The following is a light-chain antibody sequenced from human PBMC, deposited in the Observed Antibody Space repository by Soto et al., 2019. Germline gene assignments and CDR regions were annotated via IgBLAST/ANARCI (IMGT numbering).Light chain of an antibody. J-gene: IGKJ1*01. CDR3: YHYHLRPPRT. CDR2: DAS. Sequence: DIPMIQSPSSLSASVGDKITITCQASQAISNSLNWYQQKPGKAPKLLIYDASNLETGVPSRFSGSGSGTYFTLTISSLQPEDIGTYFWYHYHLRPPRTCGPGTKVEI. V-gene: IGKV1-33*01. CDR1: QAISNS.